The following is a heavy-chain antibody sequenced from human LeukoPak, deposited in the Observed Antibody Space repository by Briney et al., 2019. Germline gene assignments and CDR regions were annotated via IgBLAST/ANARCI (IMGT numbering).Heavy chain of an antibody. CDR2: LNSDGSST. D-gene: IGHD2-2*01. Sequence: PGGSLRLSCAASGFTFSTYWMHWVRQAPGKGLVWVSRLNSDGSSTTYADSVKGRFTISRDNAKNTLYLQMNSPRTEDTAVYYCARGGVVPAASFDYWGQGTLVTVSS. CDR3: ARGGVVPAASFDY. V-gene: IGHV3-74*01. CDR1: GFTFSTYW. J-gene: IGHJ4*02.